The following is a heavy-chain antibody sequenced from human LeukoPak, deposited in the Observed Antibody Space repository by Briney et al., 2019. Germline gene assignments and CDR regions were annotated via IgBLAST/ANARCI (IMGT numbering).Heavy chain of an antibody. D-gene: IGHD1-20*01. J-gene: IGHJ6*03. V-gene: IGHV3-53*01. Sequence: GGSLGLSCPVPGLGSNSMSWARRAPGKGLDWAQVIYGDGTTHYADSVKGRFTISRDSSRNTLYLQMTSLRDEDTAVFYCARVNRLTGTHYYYMDVWGKGTTVTVSS. CDR1: GLGSNS. CDR2: IYGDGTT. CDR3: ARVNRLTGTHYYYMDV.